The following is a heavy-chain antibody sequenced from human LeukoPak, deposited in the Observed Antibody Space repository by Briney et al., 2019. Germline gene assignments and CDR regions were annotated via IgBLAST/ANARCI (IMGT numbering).Heavy chain of an antibody. CDR3: ARPYGAAGLD. CDR2: IYYSGST. D-gene: IGHD4-17*01. J-gene: IGHJ4*02. V-gene: IGHV4-39*01. Sequence: PSETLSLTCTVSGGSISSSSYYWGWIRQPPGKGLEWIGSIYYSGSTYYNPSLRSRVTISVDTSKNQFSLKLSSVTAADTAVYYCARPYGAAGLDWGQGTLVTVSS. CDR1: GGSISSSSYY.